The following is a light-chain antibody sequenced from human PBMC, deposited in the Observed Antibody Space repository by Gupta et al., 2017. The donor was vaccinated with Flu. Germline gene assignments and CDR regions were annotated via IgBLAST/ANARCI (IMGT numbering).Light chain of an antibody. Sequence: RVTITCSGCNSYVGSNDFYWYHHRSAASPKLLFYMNSRRRSAAPARFSASKYATTATVTTIWVHAEDGADYYCAAQDASRNSLVFGGGTKLTVL. CDR2: MNS. CDR3: AAQDASRNSLV. CDR1: NSYVGSND. J-gene: IGLJ2*01. V-gene: IGLV1-47*01.